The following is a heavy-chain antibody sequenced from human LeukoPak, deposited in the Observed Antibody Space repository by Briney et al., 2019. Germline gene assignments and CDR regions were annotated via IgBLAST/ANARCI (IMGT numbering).Heavy chain of an antibody. Sequence: GGSLRLSCAASGFTFSSYAMSWVRQAPGKGLEWVSAISGSGGSTYYTDSVKGRFTISRDNSKNTVYLQLNSLRADDTAIYYCAKKQFQLLSSFDYWGQGTLVTVSS. V-gene: IGHV3-23*01. D-gene: IGHD2-2*01. CDR3: AKKQFQLLSSFDY. CDR2: ISGSGGST. J-gene: IGHJ4*02. CDR1: GFTFSSYA.